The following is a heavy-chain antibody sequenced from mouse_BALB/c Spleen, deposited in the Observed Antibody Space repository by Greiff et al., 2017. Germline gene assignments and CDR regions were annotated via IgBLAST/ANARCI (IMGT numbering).Heavy chain of an antibody. CDR1: GFSLTSYG. CDR2: IWAGGST. J-gene: IGHJ2*01. V-gene: IGHV2-9*02. Sequence: VQLQQSGPGLVAPSQSLSITCTVSGFSLTSYGVHWVRQPPGKGLEWLGVIWAGGSTNYNSALMSRLSISKDNSKSQVFLKMNSLQTDDTAMYYCARDRMRGNYYFDYWGQGTTLTVAS. CDR3: ARDRMRGNYYFDY. D-gene: IGHD2-1*01.